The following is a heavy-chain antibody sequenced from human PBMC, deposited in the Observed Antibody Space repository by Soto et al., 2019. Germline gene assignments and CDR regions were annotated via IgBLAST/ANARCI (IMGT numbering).Heavy chain of an antibody. Sequence: EVQLLESGGGLVQPGGSLRLSCAASGFTFSSYAMSWVRQAPGKGLEWVSAISGSGGSTYYADSVKGRFTISRDNSKNTLYLQMNSLRAEDTAVYYCAKVGALWFGELLSKYYFDYWGQGTLVTVSS. CDR3: AKVGALWFGELLSKYYFDY. V-gene: IGHV3-23*01. D-gene: IGHD3-10*01. CDR2: ISGSGGST. CDR1: GFTFSSYA. J-gene: IGHJ4*02.